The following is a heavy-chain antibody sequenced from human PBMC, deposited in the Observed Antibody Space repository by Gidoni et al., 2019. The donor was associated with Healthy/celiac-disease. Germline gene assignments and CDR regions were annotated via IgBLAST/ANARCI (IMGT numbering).Heavy chain of an antibody. V-gene: IGHV3-48*02. J-gene: IGHJ4*02. CDR2: ISSSSSTI. Sequence: EVQLVESGGGLVQPGGSLRLSCAASGFTFSSYSMNWVRQAPGKGLEWVSYISSSSSTIYYADSVKGRFTISRDNAKNSLYLQMNSLRDEDTAVYYCARGGPFASPNHKVMAYWGQGTLVTVSS. CDR1: GFTFSSYS. CDR3: ARGGPFASPNHKVMAY. D-gene: IGHD3-3*02.